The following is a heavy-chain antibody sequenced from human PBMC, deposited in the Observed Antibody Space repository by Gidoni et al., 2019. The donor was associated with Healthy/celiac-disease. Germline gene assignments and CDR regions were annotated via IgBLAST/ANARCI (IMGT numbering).Heavy chain of an antibody. Sequence: QVQLVASGGGVVQPGRSLRLSCAASGFTFSSYAMPWVGQAPGKGLEWVAVRSYDGSNKYYADSVKGRFTISRDNSKNTLYLQMNSLRAEDTAVYYCARDLPTGIAAALFSYYYGMDVWGQGTTVTVSS. D-gene: IGHD6-13*01. J-gene: IGHJ6*02. CDR3: ARDLPTGIAAALFSYYYGMDV. CDR1: GFTFSSYA. CDR2: RSYDGSNK. V-gene: IGHV3-30-3*01.